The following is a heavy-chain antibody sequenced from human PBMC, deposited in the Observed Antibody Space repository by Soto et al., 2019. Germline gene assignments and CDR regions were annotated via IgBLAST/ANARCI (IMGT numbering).Heavy chain of an antibody. CDR3: ARGGGYDSFDY. V-gene: IGHV4-30-2*06. J-gene: IGHJ4*02. D-gene: IGHD5-12*01. Sequence: SEPLSLTCTVSGASISYGGFSWSWIRQSPGKGLEWIGYISHLENTYLHPSFKSRLTMSIARIRNQFSLKLSSVTAADMAVYYCARGGGYDSFDYWGQGVLVTVSS. CDR2: ISHLENT. CDR1: GASISYGGFS.